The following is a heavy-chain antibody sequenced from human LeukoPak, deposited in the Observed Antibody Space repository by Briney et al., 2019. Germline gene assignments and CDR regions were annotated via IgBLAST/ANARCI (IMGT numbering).Heavy chain of an antibody. D-gene: IGHD3-9*01. J-gene: IGHJ4*02. CDR2: INPNSGDT. CDR1: GYTFTDYY. V-gene: IGHV1-2*02. CDR3: ARETYSNILTGTDY. Sequence: GASVKVSCKSSGYTFTDYYIHWVRQAPGQGLEWMGWINPNSGDTKYARKFQGRVTMTRDTSTSTAYMELRSLTSDDTAVYYCARETYSNILTGTDYWGPGTLVTVSS.